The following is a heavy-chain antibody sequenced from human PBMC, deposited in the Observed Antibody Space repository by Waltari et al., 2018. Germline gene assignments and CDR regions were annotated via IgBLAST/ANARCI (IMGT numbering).Heavy chain of an antibody. CDR3: ARDASRITAMALYYFDY. V-gene: IGHV3-7*01. Sequence: EVQLVESGGGLVQPGGSLRLSCAASGFTFSSYWMSWVRQAPGKGLEWVANIKQDGSEKYYVDSVKGRFTISRYNAKNSLYLQMNSLRAEDTAVYYCARDASRITAMALYYFDYWGQGTLVTVSS. CDR2: IKQDGSEK. CDR1: GFTFSSYW. J-gene: IGHJ4*02. D-gene: IGHD5-18*01.